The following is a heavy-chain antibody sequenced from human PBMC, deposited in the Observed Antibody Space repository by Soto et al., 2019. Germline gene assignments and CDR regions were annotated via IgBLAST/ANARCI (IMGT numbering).Heavy chain of an antibody. Sequence: QVQLQQWGAGLLKPSETLSLTCAVYGGSFSGYYWSWIRQPPGKGLEWIGEINHSGSTNYNPSLKSRVTISEDTSKNQVSLKLSSVTAADTAVYYCAAESTAAARDAFDIWGQGTMVTVSS. CDR1: GGSFSGYY. CDR3: AAESTAAARDAFDI. J-gene: IGHJ3*02. CDR2: INHSGST. V-gene: IGHV4-34*01. D-gene: IGHD6-13*01.